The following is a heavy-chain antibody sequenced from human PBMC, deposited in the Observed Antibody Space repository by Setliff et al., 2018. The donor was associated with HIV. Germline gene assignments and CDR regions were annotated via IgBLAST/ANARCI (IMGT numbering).Heavy chain of an antibody. CDR2: IFSSDEK. Sequence: SGPTLVNPTETLTLTCSVSGFSLSNARMVVSWIRQPPGKALEWLAHIFSSDEKSYSTSLKTRLTISKDPSKSQVVLTMTNVDPVDTATYYCAQLLLPLGAYNYETWGQGMLVTVSS. V-gene: IGHV2-26*01. J-gene: IGHJ5*02. D-gene: IGHD1-1*01. CDR1: GFSLSNARMV. CDR3: AQLLLPLGAYNYET.